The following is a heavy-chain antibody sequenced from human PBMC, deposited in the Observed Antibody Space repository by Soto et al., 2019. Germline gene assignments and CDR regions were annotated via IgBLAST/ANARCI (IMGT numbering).Heavy chain of an antibody. CDR1: GGSISSYY. CDR2: IYYTGST. D-gene: IGHD2-15*01. CDR3: ARDGGSISYYYGMDV. Sequence: SETLSLTCSVSGGSISSYYWSWTRQPPGKGLEWIGYIYYTGSTNYNPSLKSRVTISVDTSKNQFSLKLSSVTAADTAVYYCARDGGSISYYYGMDVWGQGTTVTVSS. V-gene: IGHV4-59*01. J-gene: IGHJ6*02.